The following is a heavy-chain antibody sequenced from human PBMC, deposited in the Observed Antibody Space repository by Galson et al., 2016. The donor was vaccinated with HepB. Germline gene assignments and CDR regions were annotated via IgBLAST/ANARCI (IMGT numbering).Heavy chain of an antibody. J-gene: IGHJ4*02. CDR3: ALYGSSLYFDN. D-gene: IGHD6-6*01. CDR1: GYSFTKYW. Sequence: QSGAEVKKPGESLRISCKGSGYSFTKYWLSWVRQMPGKGLEWMGRIDLSDSYTKYSPSFQGHVTISADKSISTAYLQWSSLKASDTGMYYCALYGSSLYFDNRGQGTLVTVSS. CDR2: IDLSDSYT. V-gene: IGHV5-10-1*01.